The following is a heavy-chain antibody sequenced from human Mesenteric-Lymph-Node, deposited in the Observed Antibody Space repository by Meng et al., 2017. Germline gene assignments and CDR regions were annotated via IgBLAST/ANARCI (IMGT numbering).Heavy chain of an antibody. CDR2: IYYSGST. CDR3: ARVDSSGYFLDY. D-gene: IGHD3-22*01. V-gene: IGHV4-31*03. J-gene: IGHJ4*01. Sequence: QVQLQESGPGLVKPSQTLSLTCTVSGGSISSGGHSWSWIRQHPGKGLEWIAYIYYSGSTYYNRSLKSRVILSVDTSKNQFSLKLSSVTAADTAVYYCARVDSSGYFLDYWGQGTLVTVSS. CDR1: GGSISSGGHS.